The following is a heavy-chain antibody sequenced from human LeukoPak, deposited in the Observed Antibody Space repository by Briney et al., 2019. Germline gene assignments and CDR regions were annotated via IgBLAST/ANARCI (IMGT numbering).Heavy chain of an antibody. V-gene: IGHV1-2*02. CDR1: GYTFTDYY. Sequence: ASVKVSCKAPGYTFTDYYLNWVRQAPGRGLEWMGWINPKSGATNYAQKFQDRVTMTRDTSISTGYMELDLLRYDDTAVYYCARGDYYGSPKVVAAWGQGTLVTISS. CDR3: ARGDYYGSPKVVAA. J-gene: IGHJ5*02. CDR2: INPKSGAT. D-gene: IGHD3-10*01.